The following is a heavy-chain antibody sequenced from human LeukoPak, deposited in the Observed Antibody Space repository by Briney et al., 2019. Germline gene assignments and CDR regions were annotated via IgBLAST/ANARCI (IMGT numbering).Heavy chain of an antibody. CDR1: GGSFSGYY. CDR2: INHSGST. CDR3: ARGGYDSSGYCYREPFDY. D-gene: IGHD3-22*01. Sequence: SETLSLTCAVYGGSFSGYYWSWIRQPPGKGLEWIGEINHSGSTNYNPSLKSRVTISVDTSKNQFSLKLSSVTAADTAVYYCARGGYDSSGYCYREPFDYWGQGTLVTVSS. V-gene: IGHV4-34*01. J-gene: IGHJ4*02.